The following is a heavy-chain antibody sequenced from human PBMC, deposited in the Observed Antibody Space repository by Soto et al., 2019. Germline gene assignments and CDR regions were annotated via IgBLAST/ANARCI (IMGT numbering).Heavy chain of an antibody. CDR2: INHSGST. Sequence: QVQLQQWGAGLLKPSETLSLTCAVYGGSFSGSNWGGIRNPQGRGLRWLGEINHSGSTNYNPSLKSRVTISVDTSKNQFSLKLSSVTAADTAVYYCARVTRMIVVVPAASRYGMDVWGQGTTVTVSS. V-gene: IGHV4-34*01. CDR3: ARVTRMIVVVPAASRYGMDV. J-gene: IGHJ6*02. D-gene: IGHD2-2*01. CDR1: GGSFSGSN.